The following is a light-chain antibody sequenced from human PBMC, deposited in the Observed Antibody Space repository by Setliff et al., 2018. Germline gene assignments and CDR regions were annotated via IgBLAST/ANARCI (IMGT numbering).Light chain of an antibody. J-gene: IGLJ1*01. CDR1: SSDVGGYNY. CDR2: EVS. CDR3: SSYAGSNTPYV. Sequence: QSVLTQPASVSGSPGQPITISCTGTSSDVGGYNYVSWYQQHPGKAPKLMIYEVSKRPSGVPDRFSGSKSGNTASLTVSGLQAEDEADYYCSSYAGSNTPYVFGTGTKV. V-gene: IGLV2-8*01.